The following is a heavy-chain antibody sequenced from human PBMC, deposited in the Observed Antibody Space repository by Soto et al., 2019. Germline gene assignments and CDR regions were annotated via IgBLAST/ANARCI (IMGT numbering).Heavy chain of an antibody. J-gene: IGHJ4*02. CDR2: IYYDGTNN. V-gene: IGHV3-30*18. Sequence: SRRVRGAASGVTCSSGGLHWVRQAPGKGLGWVAVIYYDGTNNYYADSVKGRFTISRDNSKNTLYLQMNSLRAEDTAVYYCAKDRLNYDILNGGDYWGQGTLVTVSS. CDR3: AKDRLNYDILNGGDY. CDR1: GVTCSSGG. D-gene: IGHD3-9*01.